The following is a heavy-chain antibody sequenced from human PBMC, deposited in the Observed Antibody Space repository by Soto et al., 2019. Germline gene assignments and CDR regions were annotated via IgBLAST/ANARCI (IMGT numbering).Heavy chain of an antibody. Sequence: SETLSLTCAVYGGSFSGHSWTWIRQSPGKGLEWIGDINHSGRVNYSPSLKSRVTISLDMSKNQFSLTLSAVTAADTAMYYCSTRAYDTNGYYRFDPWGQGTLVTVSS. D-gene: IGHD3-22*01. CDR1: GGSFSGHS. CDR2: INHSGRV. CDR3: STRAYDTNGYYRFDP. V-gene: IGHV4-34*01. J-gene: IGHJ5*01.